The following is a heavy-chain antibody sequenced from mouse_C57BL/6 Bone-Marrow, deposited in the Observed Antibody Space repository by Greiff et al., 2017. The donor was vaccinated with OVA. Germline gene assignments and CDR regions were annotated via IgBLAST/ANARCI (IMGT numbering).Heavy chain of an antibody. D-gene: IGHD2-3*01. J-gene: IGHJ3*01. CDR2: ISNLAYSI. V-gene: IGHV5-15*01. CDR3: ARHDGYYWFAY. CDR1: GFTFSDYG. Sequence: EVKLQESGGGLVQPGGSLKLSCAASGFTFSDYGMAWVRQAPRKGPEWVAFISNLAYSIYYADTVTGRFTISRENAKNTLYLEMSSLRSEDTAMYYCARHDGYYWFAYWGQGTLVTVSA.